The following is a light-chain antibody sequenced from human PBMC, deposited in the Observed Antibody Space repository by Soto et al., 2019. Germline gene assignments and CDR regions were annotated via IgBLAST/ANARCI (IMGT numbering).Light chain of an antibody. CDR3: QQYEGYPWT. J-gene: IGKJ1*01. Sequence: DIQMPQYPSTLSASVGNRVAITCRASQIISSWLAWYQQKPGKAPNLLIYDASSEKSGVPSRFSGRGSGTEFTLNLSNLQPDDFATYYCQQYEGYPWTLGQVTKVEIQ. CDR1: QIISSW. V-gene: IGKV1-5*01. CDR2: DAS.